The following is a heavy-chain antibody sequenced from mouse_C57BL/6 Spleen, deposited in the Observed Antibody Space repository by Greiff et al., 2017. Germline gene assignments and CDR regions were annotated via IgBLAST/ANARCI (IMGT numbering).Heavy chain of an antibody. CDR1: GFTFSNYW. CDR3: TANSYGSSRYYFDY. V-gene: IGHV6-3*01. Sequence: DVMLVESGGGLVQPGGSMKLSCVASGFTFSNYWMNWVRQSPEKGLEWVAQIRLKSDNYATHYAESVKGRFTISRDDSKSSVYLQMNNLRAEDTGIYYCTANSYGSSRYYFDYWGQGTTLTVSS. CDR2: IRLKSDNYAT. D-gene: IGHD1-1*01. J-gene: IGHJ2*01.